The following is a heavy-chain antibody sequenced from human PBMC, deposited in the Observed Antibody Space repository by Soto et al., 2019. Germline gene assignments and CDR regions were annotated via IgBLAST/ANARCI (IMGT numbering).Heavy chain of an antibody. Sequence: PGGSLRLSCAASGFTFSNAWMSWVRQAPGKGLEWVGRIKSKTDGGTTDYAAPVKGRFTISRDDSKNTLYLQMNSLKTEVTAVYYCTTEYYYGSGSYYKPSYFDYWGQGTLVTVSS. D-gene: IGHD3-10*01. CDR2: IKSKTDGGTT. V-gene: IGHV3-15*01. CDR1: GFTFSNAW. J-gene: IGHJ4*02. CDR3: TTEYYYGSGSYYKPSYFDY.